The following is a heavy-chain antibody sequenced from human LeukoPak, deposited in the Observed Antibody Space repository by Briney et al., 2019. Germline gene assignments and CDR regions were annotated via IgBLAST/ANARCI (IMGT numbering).Heavy chain of an antibody. CDR2: ISSSSSTI. V-gene: IGHV3-48*01. CDR1: GFTFSSYS. D-gene: IGHD6-13*01. CDR3: AKVLSSTWFVDF. J-gene: IGHJ4*02. Sequence: GGSLRLSCAASGFTFSSYSMNWVRQAPGKGLEWVSYISSSSSTIYYADSVKGRFTISRDNSKNTLYLQMNRLRADDTAVYYCAKVLSSTWFVDFWGQGTLVTVSS.